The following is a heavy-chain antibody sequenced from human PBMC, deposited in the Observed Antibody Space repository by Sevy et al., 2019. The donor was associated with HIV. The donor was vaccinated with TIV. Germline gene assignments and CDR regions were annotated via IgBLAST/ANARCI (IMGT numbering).Heavy chain of an antibody. CDR3: ARVATLDGYVLVPATLREDYYYYGMDV. V-gene: IGHV3-21*01. J-gene: IGHJ6*02. CDR2: ISSSSSYI. CDR1: GFTFSSYS. Sequence: GGSLRLSCAASGFTFSSYSMNWVRQAPGKGLEWVSSISSSSSYIYYADSVKGRFTISRDNAKNSLYLQMNSLRAEDTAVYYCARVATLDGYVLVPATLREDYYYYGMDVWGQGTTVTVSS. D-gene: IGHD2-2*01.